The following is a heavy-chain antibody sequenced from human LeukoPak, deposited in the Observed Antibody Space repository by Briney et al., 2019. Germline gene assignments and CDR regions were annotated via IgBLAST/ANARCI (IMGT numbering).Heavy chain of an antibody. CDR1: GYSISSGYY. V-gene: IGHV4-38-2*01. CDR2: IYHSGST. J-gene: IGHJ4*02. Sequence: SETLSLTCAVSGYSISSGYYWGWIRQPPGKGLEWIGGIYHSGSTYYNPSLKSRVTISVDTPKNQFSLKLSSVTAADTAVYYAVAGYYGRGDYWGQGTLVTVSS. CDR3: VAGYYGRGDY. D-gene: IGHD3-9*01.